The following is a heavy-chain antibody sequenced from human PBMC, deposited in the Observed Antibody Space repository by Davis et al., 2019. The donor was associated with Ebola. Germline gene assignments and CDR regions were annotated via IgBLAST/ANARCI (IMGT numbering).Heavy chain of an antibody. V-gene: IGHV3-11*01. J-gene: IGHJ6*04. CDR3: ARDAYCSGGRCYFYGMDV. Sequence: PGGSLRLSCAASGFTFSDYYMSWIRQAPGKGLEWVSFISSDGRTIFYADSVKGRFTISRDNAKKSLYLQLNSLRAEDTAVFYCARDAYCSGGRCYFYGMDVWGKGTTVTVSS. CDR1: GFTFSDYY. D-gene: IGHD2-15*01. CDR2: ISSDGRTI.